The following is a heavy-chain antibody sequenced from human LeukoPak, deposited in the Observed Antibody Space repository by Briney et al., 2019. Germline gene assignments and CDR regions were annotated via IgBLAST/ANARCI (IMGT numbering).Heavy chain of an antibody. Sequence: GGSLRLSCAASGFTFSSYWMHWVRHVPGKGLVWVSRINSDGSSTIYADPVKGRFTISRDNAKNSLYLQMNSLRAEDTAVYYCARDGIGEPKTMLYYMDVWGKGTTVTVSS. V-gene: IGHV3-74*01. D-gene: IGHD2-15*01. CDR3: ARDGIGEPKTMLYYMDV. CDR2: INSDGSST. CDR1: GFTFSSYW. J-gene: IGHJ6*03.